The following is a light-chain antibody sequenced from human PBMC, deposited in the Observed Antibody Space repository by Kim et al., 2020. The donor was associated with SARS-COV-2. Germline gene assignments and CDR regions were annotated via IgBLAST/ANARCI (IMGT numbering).Light chain of an antibody. J-gene: IGLJ2*01. Sequence: VASGQTVRITCQGDSLRTYYATWYQQKPGQATVVIIYGKNNRPSGIPDRFSGSSSGNTASLTITGAQAEDEGDYYCQSRDSSGKVVFGGGTQLTVL. CDR2: GKN. CDR3: QSRDSSGKVV. CDR1: SLRTYY. V-gene: IGLV3-19*01.